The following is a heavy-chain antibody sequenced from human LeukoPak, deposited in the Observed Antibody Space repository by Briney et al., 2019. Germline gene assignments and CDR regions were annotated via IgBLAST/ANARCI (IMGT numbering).Heavy chain of an antibody. Sequence: PGGSLKLSCAASGFTFSGSAMHWVRQASGKGLEWVGRIRSKANSYATAYAASVKGRFTISRDDPKNTAYLQMNSLKTEDTAVYYCTREGGGLLWFGELDYWGQGTLVTVSS. CDR2: IRSKANSYAT. J-gene: IGHJ4*02. CDR1: GFTFSGSA. CDR3: TREGGGLLWFGELDY. V-gene: IGHV3-73*01. D-gene: IGHD3-10*01.